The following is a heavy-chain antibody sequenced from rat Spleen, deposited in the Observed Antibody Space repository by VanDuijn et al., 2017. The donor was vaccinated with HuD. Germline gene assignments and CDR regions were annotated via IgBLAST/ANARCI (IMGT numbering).Heavy chain of an antibody. CDR1: GFTFNNYY. Sequence: EVQLVESGGGLVQPGRSLKLSCVASGFTFNNYYMAWVRQAPTKGLEWVATISSEGRSSYYRDSVKGRFTISRDNAESTLYLQIDSLRSEDTATYYCTRVNYYYSSFFPYWGQGTLVTVSS. J-gene: IGHJ3*01. V-gene: IGHV5-29*01. CDR2: ISSEGRSS. CDR3: TRVNYYYSSFFPY. D-gene: IGHD1-2*01.